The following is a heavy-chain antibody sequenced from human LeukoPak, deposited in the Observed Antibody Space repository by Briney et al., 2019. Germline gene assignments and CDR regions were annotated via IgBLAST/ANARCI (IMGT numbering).Heavy chain of an antibody. CDR3: ARDYGDYVANWFDP. V-gene: IGHV1-69*13. D-gene: IGHD4-17*01. CDR1: GGTFSSYA. J-gene: IGHJ5*02. Sequence: ASVKVSCKASGGTFSSYAISWARQAPGQGLEWMGGIIPIFGTANYAQKFQGRVTITADESTSTAYMELSSLRSEDTAVYYCARDYGDYVANWFDPWGQGTLVTVSS. CDR2: IIPIFGTA.